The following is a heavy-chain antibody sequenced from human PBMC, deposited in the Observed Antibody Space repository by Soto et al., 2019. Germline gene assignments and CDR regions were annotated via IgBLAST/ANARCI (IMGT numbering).Heavy chain of an antibody. CDR1: GFTFTRYS. Sequence: PGGSLRLSCAASGFTFTRYSMNWVRQAPGKGLEWVSSISSTTNYIYYGDSMKGRFTISRDNAKNSLFLEMNSLRAEDTAVYYCARESEDLTSNFDYWGQGTLVTVSS. J-gene: IGHJ4*02. V-gene: IGHV3-21*06. CDR2: ISSTTNYI. CDR3: ARESEDLTSNFDY.